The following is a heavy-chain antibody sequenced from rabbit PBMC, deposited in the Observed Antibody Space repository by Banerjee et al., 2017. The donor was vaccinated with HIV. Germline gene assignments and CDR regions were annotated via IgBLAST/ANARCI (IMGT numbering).Heavy chain of an antibody. J-gene: IGHJ4*01. V-gene: IGHV1S45*01. Sequence: QEQLEESGGDLVKPEGSLTLTCTASGFSFSSSHYMCWVRQAPGKGPEWIACIYNGDGSTYYASWAKGRFTISKTSSTTVTLQMTSLTAADTATYFCARGGKWGGDGLDLWGPGTLVTVS. CDR2: IYNGDGST. CDR1: GFSFSSSHY. D-gene: IGHD2-1*01. CDR3: ARGGKWGGDGLDL.